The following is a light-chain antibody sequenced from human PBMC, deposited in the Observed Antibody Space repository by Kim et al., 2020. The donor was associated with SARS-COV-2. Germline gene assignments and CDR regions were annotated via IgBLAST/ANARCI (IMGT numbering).Light chain of an antibody. CDR1: SSDVGANDY. J-gene: IGLJ1*01. CDR2: DVN. V-gene: IGLV2-14*03. Sequence: QSALTQPASVSGSPGQSIAISCSGTSSDVGANDYVCWYQQHPGKAPRLVIYDVNNRPSGISDRFSGSKSGTTASLTISELQADDEADYYCSAYTTSSTYVFGTGTKSPS. CDR3: SAYTTSSTYV.